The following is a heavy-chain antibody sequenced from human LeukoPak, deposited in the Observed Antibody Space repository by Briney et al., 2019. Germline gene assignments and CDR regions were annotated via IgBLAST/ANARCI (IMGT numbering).Heavy chain of an antibody. CDR2: ISGSGGSA. Sequence: GGSLRLSCAASGFTFRRYGMSWVRQAPGKGLEWVSAISGSGGSAYYGDSVKGRFTISRDNSKNTLYLQMNSLRAEDTAVYYCARDYYDSSGYDYWGQGTLVTVSS. D-gene: IGHD3-22*01. V-gene: IGHV3-23*01. CDR3: ARDYYDSSGYDY. J-gene: IGHJ4*02. CDR1: GFTFRRYG.